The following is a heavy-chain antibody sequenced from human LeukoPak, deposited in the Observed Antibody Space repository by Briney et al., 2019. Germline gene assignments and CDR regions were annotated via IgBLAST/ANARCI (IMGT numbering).Heavy chain of an antibody. D-gene: IGHD2-21*02. CDR1: GGSFSGYY. Sequence: SETLSLTCAVYGGSFSGYYWSWIRQPPGKGLEWIGEINQSGSTNYNPSLKSRVTISVDASTNQFSLKLSSVTAADTAVYYCARIHPWATGGDHFDYWGQGTLVTVSS. V-gene: IGHV4-34*01. CDR3: ARIHPWATGGDHFDY. CDR2: INQSGST. J-gene: IGHJ4*02.